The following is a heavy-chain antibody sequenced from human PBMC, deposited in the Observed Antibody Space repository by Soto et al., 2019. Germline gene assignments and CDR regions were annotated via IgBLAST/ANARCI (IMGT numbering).Heavy chain of an antibody. J-gene: IGHJ4*02. V-gene: IGHV3-11*01. CDR3: ARDWNSND. CDR1: VFTFIDYF. Sequence: GWSLRLSCASSVFTFIDYFMSWIRQAPGKGLEWVSYITSSSTIYYADSVKGRFTISRDNAKNSLFLQMNSLRAEDTAVYYCARDWNSNDWGQGTLVTVSS. CDR2: ITSSSTI. D-gene: IGHD1-7*01.